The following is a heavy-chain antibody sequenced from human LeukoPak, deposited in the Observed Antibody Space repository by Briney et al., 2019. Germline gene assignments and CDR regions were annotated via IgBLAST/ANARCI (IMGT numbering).Heavy chain of an antibody. CDR1: GFMFSSYW. V-gene: IGHV3-7*04. CDR2: IKQDGSEK. D-gene: IGHD7-27*01. J-gene: IGHJ4*02. CDR3: GRFTRSGDSVY. Sequence: GGSLRLSCAASGFMFSSYWMSWVRQAPGKGLEWVANIKQDGSEKQYVDAVKCRFAISRDNCENSWYLQMNSLKAEDTAVYYCGRFTRSGDSVYWGQGTLVTVSS.